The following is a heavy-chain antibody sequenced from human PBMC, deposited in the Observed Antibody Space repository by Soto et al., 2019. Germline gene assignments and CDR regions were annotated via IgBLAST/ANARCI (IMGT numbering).Heavy chain of an antibody. D-gene: IGHD6-19*01. V-gene: IGHV1-69*12. CDR2: MVPIFGTT. CDR1: GGTFSNYA. J-gene: IGHJ6*02. Sequence: QVQLVQSGAEVKKPGSSVKVSCKVSGGTFSNYAIDWVRLAPGHGLEWMGGMVPIFGTTYYTQKFQGRATINAADSTTTADLEMSSLRSEDTAIYYCARVEAVAGLYNYHGLDVWGQGTAVTVSS. CDR3: ARVEAVAGLYNYHGLDV.